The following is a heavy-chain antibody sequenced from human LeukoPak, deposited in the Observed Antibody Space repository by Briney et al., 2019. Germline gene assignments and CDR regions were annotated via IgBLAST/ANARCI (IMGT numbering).Heavy chain of an antibody. D-gene: IGHD6-25*01. Sequence: SETLSLTCTVSGYSISSGYYWGWIRQPPGKGLEWIGSIYHSGSTYYNPSLKSRVTISVDTSKNQFSLKLSSVTAADTAVYYCAKDESPRIAADNYWGQGTLVTVSS. V-gene: IGHV4-38-2*02. CDR3: AKDESPRIAADNY. CDR2: IYHSGST. CDR1: GYSISSGYY. J-gene: IGHJ4*02.